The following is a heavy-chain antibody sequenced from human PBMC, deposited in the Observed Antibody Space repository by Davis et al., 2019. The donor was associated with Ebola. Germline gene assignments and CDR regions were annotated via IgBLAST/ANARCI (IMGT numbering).Heavy chain of an antibody. V-gene: IGHV1-2*04. CDR2: INPNSGGT. CDR3: ASTVVPSRGYYYGMDV. Sequence: AASVKVSCKASGYTFTGYYMHWVRQAPGQGLEWMGWINPNSGGTNYAQKFQGWVTMTRGTSISTAYMELSSLRSEDTALYYCASTVVPSRGYYYGMDVWGQGTTVTVSS. J-gene: IGHJ6*02. CDR1: GYTFTGYY. D-gene: IGHD2-2*01.